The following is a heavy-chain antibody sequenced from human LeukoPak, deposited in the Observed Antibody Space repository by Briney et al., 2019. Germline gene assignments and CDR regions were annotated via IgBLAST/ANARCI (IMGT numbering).Heavy chain of an antibody. CDR2: IYPGDSNT. V-gene: IGHV5-51*01. D-gene: IGHD6-19*01. Sequence: GESLKISCKGSGYSFTSYWIGWVRQMPGKGLEWMGIIYPGDSNTRYSPSLQGQVTISADKSISTAYLQWSSLKASDTAMYYCARRDPYSSGWYYFDYWGQGTLVTVSS. J-gene: IGHJ4*02. CDR1: GYSFTSYW. CDR3: ARRDPYSSGWYYFDY.